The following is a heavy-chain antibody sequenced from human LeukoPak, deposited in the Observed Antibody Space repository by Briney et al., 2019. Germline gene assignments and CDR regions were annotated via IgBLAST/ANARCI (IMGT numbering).Heavy chain of an antibody. CDR2: IYYSGST. V-gene: IGHV4-31*03. D-gene: IGHD2-21*01. Sequence: SETLSLTCTVSGGSISDAAYYWSWIRQYPGEGLEWIGYIYYSGSTYYNPSLESRVTISLDTSKNQFSLKLSSVTAADTAVYYCPRHIPVSMVDPWGQGTLVTVSS. CDR3: PRHIPVSMVDP. CDR1: GGSISDAAYY. J-gene: IGHJ5*02.